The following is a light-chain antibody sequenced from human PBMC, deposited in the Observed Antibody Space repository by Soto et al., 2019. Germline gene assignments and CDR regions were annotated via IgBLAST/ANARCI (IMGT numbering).Light chain of an antibody. CDR3: QQYNSYWT. Sequence: IQMTQCPSSLFSSVGDRVTITCRASQSISSWLAWYQQKPGKAPKLLIYDASSLESGVPSRFSGSGSGTVFTLTISSMKPDDFATYYCQQYNSYWTFGQGTKVDIK. J-gene: IGKJ1*01. V-gene: IGKV1-5*01. CDR2: DAS. CDR1: QSISSW.